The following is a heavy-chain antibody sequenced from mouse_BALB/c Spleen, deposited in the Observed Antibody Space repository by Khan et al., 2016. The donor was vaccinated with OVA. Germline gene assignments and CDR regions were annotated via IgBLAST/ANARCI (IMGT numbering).Heavy chain of an antibody. CDR1: GYTFTNYW. CDR2: IFPGNSDT. Sequence: VQLQQSGTVLARPGASVKMSCKSSGYTFTNYWMHWVKQRPGQGLEWIGTIFPGNSDTNYNQKFTGKAKLTAVTSTSTAYMELSSLTNEDSAVYYCARNGFGNYEIWDCWGQGTTLTVSS. V-gene: IGHV1-5*01. CDR3: ARNGFGNYEIWDC. D-gene: IGHD2-1*01. J-gene: IGHJ2*01.